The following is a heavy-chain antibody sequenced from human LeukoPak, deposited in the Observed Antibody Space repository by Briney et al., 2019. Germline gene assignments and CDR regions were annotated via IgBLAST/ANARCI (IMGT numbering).Heavy chain of an antibody. CDR2: IYYSGST. J-gene: IGHJ4*02. CDR3: ARQGSYWGLNY. V-gene: IGHV4-39*01. CDR1: GGSISSSSYY. D-gene: IGHD7-27*01. Sequence: SETLSLTCTVSGGSISSSSYYWGWIRQPPGKGLEWIGSIYYSGSTYYNPSLKSRVTISVDTSKNQFSLKLSSVTAADTAVYYRARQGSYWGLNYWGQGTLVTVSS.